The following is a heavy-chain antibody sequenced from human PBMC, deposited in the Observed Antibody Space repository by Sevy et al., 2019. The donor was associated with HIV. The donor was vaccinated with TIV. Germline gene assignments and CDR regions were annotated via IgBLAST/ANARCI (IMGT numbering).Heavy chain of an antibody. D-gene: IGHD3-10*01. V-gene: IGHV3-11*01. Sequence: GGSLRLSCAASGFTFSDYYMSWIRQAPGKGLEWVSYISSSGSTIYYADSVKGRFTISRDNAKNSLYLQMNSLRAEDTAVYYCATIDRRVTMVGGDWFDPWGQGTLVTFSS. CDR3: ATIDRRVTMVGGDWFDP. J-gene: IGHJ5*02. CDR1: GFTFSDYY. CDR2: ISSSGSTI.